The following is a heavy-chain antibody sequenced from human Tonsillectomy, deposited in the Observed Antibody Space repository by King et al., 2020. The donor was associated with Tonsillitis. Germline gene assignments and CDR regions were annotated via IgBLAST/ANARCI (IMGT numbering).Heavy chain of an antibody. D-gene: IGHD1-26*01. J-gene: IGHJ1*01. CDR2: TAYDGSNK. CDR1: GFTFSCCG. CDR3: ARDISGSYSWQH. V-gene: IGHV3-30*03. Sequence: VQLVESGGGVVQPGRSLRLSCAASGFTFSCCGMHWVRQAPGKGLEWVAVTAYDGSNKFYADSVKGRFTISRDDSKNTLYLQMNSLTTEDTAVYYCARDISGSYSWQHWGQGTVVTVSS.